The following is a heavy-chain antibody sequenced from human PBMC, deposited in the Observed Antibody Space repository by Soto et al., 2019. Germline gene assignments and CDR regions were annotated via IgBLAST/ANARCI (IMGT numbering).Heavy chain of an antibody. CDR3: VRDGTKTLRDWFDP. CDR1: GGSVRDGSYY. D-gene: IGHD1-1*01. Sequence: SETLSLTCTVSGGSVRDGSYYWAWLRQPPGKGLEWIGRIYATGTTDYNPSLKSRVMMSVDTSKKQFSLKLRSVTAADTAVYYCVRDGTKTLRDWFDPWGQGISVTVSS. V-gene: IGHV4-61*01. J-gene: IGHJ5*02. CDR2: IYATGTT.